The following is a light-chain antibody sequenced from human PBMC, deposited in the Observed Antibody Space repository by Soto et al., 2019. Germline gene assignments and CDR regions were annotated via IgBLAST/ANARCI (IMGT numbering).Light chain of an antibody. CDR3: SSYAGSSNFVV. J-gene: IGLJ2*01. CDR2: EVN. CDR1: NSDIGGYNY. V-gene: IGLV2-8*01. Sequence: QSALTQPPSASGSPGQSVTISCTGTNSDIGGYNYVSWYRRHPGKAPQFIIYEVNKRPSGVPDRFSGSKSGNTASLTVSGLQAEDEAHYYCSSYAGSSNFVVFGGGTKLTVL.